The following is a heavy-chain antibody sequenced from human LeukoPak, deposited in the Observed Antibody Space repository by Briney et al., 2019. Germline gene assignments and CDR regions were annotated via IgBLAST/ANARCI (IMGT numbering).Heavy chain of an antibody. CDR1: GFTFSDYW. Sequence: PGGSLRLSCAASGFTFSDYWMSWVRQAPGKGLEWVSAISGSGGSTYYADSVKGRFTISRDNSKNTLYLQMNSLRAEDTAVYYCAKSAQGGPYYYYGMDVWGQGTTVTVSS. V-gene: IGHV3-23*01. CDR2: ISGSGGST. J-gene: IGHJ6*02. D-gene: IGHD2-15*01. CDR3: AKSAQGGPYYYYGMDV.